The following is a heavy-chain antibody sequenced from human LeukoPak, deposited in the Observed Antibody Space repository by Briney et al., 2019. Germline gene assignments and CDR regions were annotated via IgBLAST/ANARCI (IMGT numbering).Heavy chain of an antibody. CDR2: TSNDSNNI. V-gene: IGHV3-74*01. CDR3: VRESFTGCGSYAY. CDR1: GFTFSNYW. D-gene: IGHD1-26*01. Sequence: GGSLRLSCAASGFTFSNYWMHWVRQVPGKGLVWVSHTSNDSNNINYADSVKGRFTISRDNAKNTLYLQMNSLRAEDTAVYLCVRESFTGCGSYAYWGQGTLVTVSS. J-gene: IGHJ4*02.